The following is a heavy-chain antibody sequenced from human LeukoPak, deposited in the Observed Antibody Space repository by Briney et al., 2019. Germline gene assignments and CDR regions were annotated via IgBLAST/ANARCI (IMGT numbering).Heavy chain of an antibody. CDR3: ARDRGFSYGIDF. CDR2: INQAGTEK. Sequence: PGGSLRLSCAASGFTFGSYWMSWVRQAPGKGLEWVANINQAGTEKYYVDSVKGRFTISRDNAKKSLFLQVSSLRGEDTAVYYCARDRGFSYGIDFWGQGTLVTVSS. V-gene: IGHV3-7*04. CDR1: GFTFGSYW. J-gene: IGHJ4*02. D-gene: IGHD5-18*01.